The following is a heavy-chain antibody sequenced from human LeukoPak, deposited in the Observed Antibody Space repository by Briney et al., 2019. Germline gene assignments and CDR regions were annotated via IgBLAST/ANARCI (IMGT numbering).Heavy chain of an antibody. Sequence: GASVKVSCKASGYTFTGYYMHWVRQAPGQGLEWMGWINPNSGGTNYAQKFQGRVTMTRDTSISTAYMELSRLRSDDTAVYYCARVDYYGSGSYYPYYYGMDVWGQGTTVTVSS. CDR2: INPNSGGT. V-gene: IGHV1-2*02. D-gene: IGHD3-10*01. CDR3: ARVDYYGSGSYYPYYYGMDV. J-gene: IGHJ6*02. CDR1: GYTFTGYY.